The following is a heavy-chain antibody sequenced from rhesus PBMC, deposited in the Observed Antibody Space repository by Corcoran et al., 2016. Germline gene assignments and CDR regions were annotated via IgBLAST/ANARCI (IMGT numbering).Heavy chain of an antibody. V-gene: IGHV4-106*01. Sequence: QVQLQESGPGLVKPSETLSLTCAVSGGSISDDYYWSWIRQPPGKGLEWIGYIYGSGVGTNYNPSLKNRVTISIDTSKNQFSLKLSSVTAADTAVYYCARDLGYYSGSYYSFDYWGQGVLVTVSS. D-gene: IGHD3-16*01. J-gene: IGHJ4*01. CDR2: IYGSGVGT. CDR3: ARDLGYYSGSYYSFDY. CDR1: GGSISDDYY.